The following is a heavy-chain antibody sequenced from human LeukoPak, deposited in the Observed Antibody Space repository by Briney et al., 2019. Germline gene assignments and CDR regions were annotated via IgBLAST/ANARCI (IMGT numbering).Heavy chain of an antibody. CDR3: ARGDAFSGDH. CDR2: IHPEGNEK. Sequence: GGSLRLSCAVSGFRFTNFWMSWVRQAPGRGLEWVANIHPEGNEKYHVEAVKGRFTISRDNTKNLLFLQMNGLRVEDTAVYYCARGDAFSGDHWGQGTLVTVSS. CDR1: GFRFTNFW. V-gene: IGHV3-7*04. J-gene: IGHJ4*02.